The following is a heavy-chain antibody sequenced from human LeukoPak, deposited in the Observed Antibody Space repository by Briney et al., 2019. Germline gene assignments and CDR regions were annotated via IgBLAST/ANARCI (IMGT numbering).Heavy chain of an antibody. Sequence: SETLSLTCTVSGDTIRSYYWSWIRQPAGKGLEWIGRIYTSGSTNYNPSLKSRVTMSVDTSKNQFSLKLSSVTAADTAVYYCARSYYDSSDYWGQGTLVTVSS. D-gene: IGHD3-22*01. V-gene: IGHV4-4*07. J-gene: IGHJ4*02. CDR3: ARSYYDSSDY. CDR1: GDTIRSYY. CDR2: IYTSGST.